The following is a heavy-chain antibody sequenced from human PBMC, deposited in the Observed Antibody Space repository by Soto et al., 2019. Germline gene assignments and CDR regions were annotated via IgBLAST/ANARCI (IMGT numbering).Heavy chain of an antibody. CDR3: AVVDSTGNWFDP. D-gene: IGHD6-25*01. V-gene: IGHV4-39*01. J-gene: IGHJ5*02. CDR1: GGSISSSDFY. Sequence: SETMSLTCTVSGGSISSSDFYWGWFRQTPGKGLEFIGSMYYSGTTYYNPSLKSRVTISVDTSKNQFTLKLISVTAADTAVYNCAVVDSTGNWFDPWGEGALVTVSS. CDR2: MYYSGTT.